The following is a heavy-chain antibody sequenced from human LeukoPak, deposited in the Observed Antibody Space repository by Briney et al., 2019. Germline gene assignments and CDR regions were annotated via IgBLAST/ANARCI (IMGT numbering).Heavy chain of an antibody. CDR3: ARWLGSSWYYFDY. V-gene: IGHV4-31*01. D-gene: IGHD6-13*01. J-gene: IGHJ4*02. Sequence: SETLSLTCTVSGGSISSGGYYWSWIRQHPGKGLEWIGYSYCSGSTYYHPSLKSPVTISVDTPKNQFSLTLSSVTAADTAVYYCARWLGSSWYYFDYWGQGTLVTVSS. CDR1: GGSISSGGYY. CDR2: SYCSGST.